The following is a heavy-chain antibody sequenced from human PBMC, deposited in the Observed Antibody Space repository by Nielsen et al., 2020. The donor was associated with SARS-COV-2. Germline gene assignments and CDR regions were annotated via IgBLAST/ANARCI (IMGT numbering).Heavy chain of an antibody. CDR1: GFTFSRYG. J-gene: IGHJ1*01. Sequence: SCAASGFTFSRYGMHWVRQAPGKGLEWVSRITWNGDTTGYADSVKGRFTISRDNARNSLFLQMNSLRAEDTAIYYCARDRDVDYLDSWGQGTLVTVSS. D-gene: IGHD3-9*01. CDR3: ARDRDVDYLDS. CDR2: ITWNGDTT. V-gene: IGHV3-20*04.